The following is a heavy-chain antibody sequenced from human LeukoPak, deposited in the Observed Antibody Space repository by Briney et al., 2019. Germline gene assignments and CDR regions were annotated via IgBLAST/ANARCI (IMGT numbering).Heavy chain of an antibody. CDR1: GFTFSSYG. D-gene: IGHD2-2*01. CDR3: AKDADIVVVPAAIPYY. J-gene: IGHJ4*02. V-gene: IGHV3-30*18. CDR2: ISYDGSNK. Sequence: PGRSLRLSCAASGFTFSSYGMHWVRQAPGKGLEWVAVISYDGSNKYYADSVKGRFTISRDNSKNTLYLQMNSLRAEDTAVYYCAKDADIVVVPAAIPYYWGQGTLVTVSS.